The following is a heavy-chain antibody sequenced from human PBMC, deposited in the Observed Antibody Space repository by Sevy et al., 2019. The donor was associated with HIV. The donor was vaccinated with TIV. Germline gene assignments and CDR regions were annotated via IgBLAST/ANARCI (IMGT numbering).Heavy chain of an antibody. Sequence: GGSLRLSCAASGFTFSNYAMSWVRQTPGKGLEWVSAISGGAHRKYYTDSVKGRFTISRDNSKNMLFLQMNSLRAEDTAVYYGVKEVSEYSYSDYWGQGTLVTVSS. CDR3: VKEVSEYSYSDY. V-gene: IGHV3-23*01. J-gene: IGHJ4*02. D-gene: IGHD5-18*01. CDR2: ISGGAHRK. CDR1: GFTFSNYA.